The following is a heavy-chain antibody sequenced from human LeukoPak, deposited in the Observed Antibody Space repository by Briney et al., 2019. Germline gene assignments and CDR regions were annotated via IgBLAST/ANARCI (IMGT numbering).Heavy chain of an antibody. CDR3: ARDVTTLIAAGSSSDY. J-gene: IGHJ4*02. Sequence: GGSLRLSCAASGFTFNDYAMNWVRQTPGKGLEWVSSITGSGYSTYYADSVKGRFTISRANSENTLYLQMNSLRAEDTAVYYCARDVTTLIAAGSSSDYWGQGTLVTVSS. D-gene: IGHD6-25*01. CDR2: ITGSGYST. V-gene: IGHV3-23*01. CDR1: GFTFNDYA.